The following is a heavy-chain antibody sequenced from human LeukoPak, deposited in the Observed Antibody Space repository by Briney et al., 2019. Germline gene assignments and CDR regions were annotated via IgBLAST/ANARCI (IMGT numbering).Heavy chain of an antibody. CDR3: ASGIAAAGTATIYFDY. V-gene: IGHV4-39*01. J-gene: IGHJ4*02. D-gene: IGHD6-13*01. CDR2: IYYSGST. Sequence: SETLSLTCTVSGGSISSSSYYWGWIRQPPGKGLEWIGSIYYSGSTYYNPSLKSRVTISVDTSKNQFSLKLSSVTAADTAVYYCASGIAAAGTATIYFDYWGQGTLVTVSS. CDR1: GGSISSSSYY.